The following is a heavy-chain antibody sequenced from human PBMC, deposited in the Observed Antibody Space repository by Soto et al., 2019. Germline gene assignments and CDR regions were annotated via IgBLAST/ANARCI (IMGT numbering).Heavy chain of an antibody. CDR2: ISESGGGT. CDR3: AKPIQPAIRGGGDY. Sequence: EVRVLESGGGLVQPGGSLRLSCAASGFTFSRYAMSWVRQGPGKGLEWVSSISESGGGTYYADSVKGRFTISRDNSKSTLYLQINIQRAEDTAVDYCAKPIQPAIRGGGDYWGQGTLVTVSS. J-gene: IGHJ4*02. CDR1: GFTFSRYA. V-gene: IGHV3-23*01. D-gene: IGHD3-10*01.